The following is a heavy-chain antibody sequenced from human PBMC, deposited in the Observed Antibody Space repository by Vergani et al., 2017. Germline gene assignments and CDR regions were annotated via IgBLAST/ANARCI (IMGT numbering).Heavy chain of an antibody. V-gene: IGHV1-69*01. CDR1: GGSFKNYA. CDR3: ASNTYWSGNGEDH. CDR2: IIPTFGTA. Sequence: QVQLVQSGAEVKKPGSSLILSCKASGGSFKNYAFSWVRQAPGQGLEWLGGIIPTFGTATYAQRFQGRVTITADESTSTAYMDPTSLRLEDTAVYYCASNTYWSGNGEDHWGQGTLITVSS. J-gene: IGHJ4*02. D-gene: IGHD3-3*01.